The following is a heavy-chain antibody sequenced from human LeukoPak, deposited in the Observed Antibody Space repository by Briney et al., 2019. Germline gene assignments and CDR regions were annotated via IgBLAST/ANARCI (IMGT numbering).Heavy chain of an antibody. V-gene: IGHV4-4*07. CDR1: GGSISSYY. CDR3: AREAVAGTFDY. J-gene: IGHJ4*02. CDR2: IYTSGST. D-gene: IGHD6-19*01. Sequence: SETLSLTCTVSGGSISSYYWSWIRQPAGKVLEWIGRIYTSGSTNYNPSLKSRVTMSVDTSKHQFSLKLSSVTAADRAVYYCAREAVAGTFDYWGQGTLVTVSS.